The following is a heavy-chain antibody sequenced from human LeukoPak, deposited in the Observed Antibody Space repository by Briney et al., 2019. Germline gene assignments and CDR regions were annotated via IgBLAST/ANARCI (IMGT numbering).Heavy chain of an antibody. CDR1: GYTFTSYG. Sequence: VASVEVSCKASGYTFTSYGISWVRQAPGQGLEWMGWISAYNGNTNYAQKLQGRVTMTTDTSTSTAYMELRSLRSDDTAVYYCARDRDIVVVVAATPEAGYWGQGTLVTVSS. CDR2: ISAYNGNT. J-gene: IGHJ4*02. CDR3: ARDRDIVVVVAATPEAGY. V-gene: IGHV1-18*01. D-gene: IGHD2-15*01.